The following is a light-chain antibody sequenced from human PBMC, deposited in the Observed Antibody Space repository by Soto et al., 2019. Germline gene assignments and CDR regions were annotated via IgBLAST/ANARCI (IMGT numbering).Light chain of an antibody. CDR2: KAS. Sequence: DIQMTQSPSTLSASVGDRVTITCRASQSISSRLAWYQQKPGKAPNLLIYKASSLESGVPSKFSGSGSGTEFTLTISSLQPDDFATYYCQQYSSYLLTFGGGTKVEIK. CDR1: QSISSR. J-gene: IGKJ4*01. V-gene: IGKV1-5*03. CDR3: QQYSSYLLT.